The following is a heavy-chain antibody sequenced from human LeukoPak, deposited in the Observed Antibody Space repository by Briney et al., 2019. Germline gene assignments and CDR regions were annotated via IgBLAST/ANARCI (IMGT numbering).Heavy chain of an antibody. CDR2: IKSKTDGGTT. J-gene: IGHJ6*02. V-gene: IGHV3-15*01. CDR1: GFTVSSNY. CDR3: TTEEGYCSSTSCPSGYYYYGMDV. Sequence: GGSLRLSCAASGFTVSSNYMSWVRQAPGKGLEWVGRIKSKTDGGTTDYAAPVKGRFTISRDDSKNTLYLQMNSLKTEDTAVYYCTTEEGYCSSTSCPSGYYYYGMDVWGQGTTVTVSS. D-gene: IGHD2-2*01.